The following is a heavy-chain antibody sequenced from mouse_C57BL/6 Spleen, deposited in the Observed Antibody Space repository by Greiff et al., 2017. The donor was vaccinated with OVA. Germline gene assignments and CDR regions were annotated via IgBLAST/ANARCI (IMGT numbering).Heavy chain of an antibody. CDR1: GYSITSGYY. CDR2: ISYDGSN. V-gene: IGHV3-6*01. J-gene: IGHJ2*01. D-gene: IGHD1-1*01. Sequence: EVKLVESGPGLVKPSQSLSLTCSVTGYSITSGYYWNWIRQFPGNKLEWMGYISYDGSNNYNPSLKNRISITRDTSKNQFFLKLNSVTTEDTATYYCARAGGSSYYYFDYWGQGTTLTVSS. CDR3: ARAGGSSYYYFDY.